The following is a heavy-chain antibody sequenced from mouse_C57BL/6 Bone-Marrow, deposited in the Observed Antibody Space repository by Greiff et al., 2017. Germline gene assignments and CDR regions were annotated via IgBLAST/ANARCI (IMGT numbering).Heavy chain of an antibody. V-gene: IGHV1-62-2*01. CDR2: LYPGSGSI. CDR1: GYTFTEYT. J-gene: IGHJ4*01. Sequence: QVQLKESGAELVKPGASVTLSCKASGYTFTEYTIHWVKQRPGQGLEWIGWLYPGSGSITYNEKFKDKAILTADKSSSTVYMELSRLTSEDSAVYFCARHDVYYDNYPYARDYLGQGTSVTASS. D-gene: IGHD2-1*01. CDR3: ARHDVYYDNYPYARDY.